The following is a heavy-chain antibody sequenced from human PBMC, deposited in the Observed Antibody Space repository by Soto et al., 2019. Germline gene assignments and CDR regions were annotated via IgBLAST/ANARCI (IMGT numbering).Heavy chain of an antibody. D-gene: IGHD5-18*01. CDR2: IKSKTDGGTT. CDR3: TTEISLQLWFYFDY. Sequence: GGSLRLSCAASGFTFSNAWMNWVRQAPGKGLEWVGRIKSKTDGGTTDYATPVKGRFTISRDDSKNTLYLQMNSLKTEDTAVYYCTTEISLQLWFYFDYWGQGTLVTVSS. CDR1: GFTFSNAW. J-gene: IGHJ4*02. V-gene: IGHV3-15*07.